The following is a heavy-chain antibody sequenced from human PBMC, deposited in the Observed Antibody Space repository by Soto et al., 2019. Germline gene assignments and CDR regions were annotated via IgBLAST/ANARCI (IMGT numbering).Heavy chain of an antibody. CDR2: MNPNSGNT. J-gene: IGHJ6*02. D-gene: IGHD5-18*01. Sequence: QVQLVQSGAEVKKPGASVKVSCKASGYTFTSYDINWVRQATGQGLEWMGWMNPNSGNTGYAQKLQGRVNMTRNNSIRTAYMELSSLRSEDTAVYYCARGRPLWLAHYYYGMDVWGQGTTVPVSS. CDR3: ARGRPLWLAHYYYGMDV. CDR1: GYTFTSYD. V-gene: IGHV1-8*01.